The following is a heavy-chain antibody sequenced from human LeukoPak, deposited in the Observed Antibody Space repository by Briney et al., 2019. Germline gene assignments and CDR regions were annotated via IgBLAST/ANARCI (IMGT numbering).Heavy chain of an antibody. Sequence: GGSLRLSCTASGFTFGDYAMNWVRQAPGKGLEWVATMDGGGSATYYVDSVKGRFTITRDNAKNSLFLQMNSLRAEDTALYYCANEEWYRFDYWGQGTLVTVPS. CDR1: GFTFGDYA. V-gene: IGHV3-7*03. CDR3: ANEEWYRFDY. D-gene: IGHD2-8*01. J-gene: IGHJ4*02. CDR2: MDGGGSAT.